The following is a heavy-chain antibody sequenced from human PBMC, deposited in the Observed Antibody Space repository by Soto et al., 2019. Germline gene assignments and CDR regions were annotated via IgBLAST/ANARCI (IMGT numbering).Heavy chain of an antibody. CDR2: ISAYNGNT. CDR1: GYTFTSYG. J-gene: IGHJ4*02. D-gene: IGHD3-3*01. CDR3: ARSDFWSGYYPGYFDY. V-gene: IGHV1-18*04. Sequence: ASVKVSCKASGYTFTSYGISWVRQAPGQGLEWMGWISAYNGNTNYAQKLQGRVTMTTDTSTSIAYMELRSLRSDDTAVYYCARSDFWSGYYPGYFDYWGQGTLVTVSS.